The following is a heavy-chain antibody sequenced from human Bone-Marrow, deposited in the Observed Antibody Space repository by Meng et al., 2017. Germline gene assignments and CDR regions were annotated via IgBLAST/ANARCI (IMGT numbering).Heavy chain of an antibody. CDR2: IIPIFGTA. CDR1: GGTFSSYA. V-gene: IGHV1-69*05. D-gene: IGHD6-13*01. J-gene: IGHJ4*02. CDR3: ARDRSFDSSSGFFDY. Sequence: SVKVSFKASGGTFSSYAISWVRQAPGQGLEWMGGIIPIFGTANYAQKYQGRVTITTDESTSTAYMELSSLRSEDTAVYYCARDRSFDSSSGFFDYWGQGTLVTVSS.